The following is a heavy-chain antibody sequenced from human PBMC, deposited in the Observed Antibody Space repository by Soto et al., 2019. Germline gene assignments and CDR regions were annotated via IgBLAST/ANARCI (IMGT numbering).Heavy chain of an antibody. D-gene: IGHD4-17*01. CDR1: GGSISSYY. Sequence: QVQLQESGPGLVKPSETLSLTCTVSGGSISSYYWSWIRQPPGKGLEWIGYIYYSGSTNYNPSLKSRVTISVDTSKNQFSLKLSSVTAADTAVYYCARGVYGDYGRGTTLRYGMDVWGQGTTVTVSS. J-gene: IGHJ6*02. CDR2: IYYSGST. CDR3: ARGVYGDYGRGTTLRYGMDV. V-gene: IGHV4-59*01.